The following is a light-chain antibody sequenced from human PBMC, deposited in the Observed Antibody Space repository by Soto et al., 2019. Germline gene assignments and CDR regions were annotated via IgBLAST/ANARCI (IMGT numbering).Light chain of an antibody. V-gene: IGKV3-20*01. CDR1: QSLSSGY. CDR3: QQYGSSGT. CDR2: GAS. J-gene: IGKJ1*01. Sequence: IVLTQSPGTLSLSPGEVATLSCRASQSLSSGYLGWYQQKPGQAPRLLIYGASSRATGIPDRFSGSASGTDFTLTISRLEPEDFAVYYCQQYGSSGTFGQGTKVDIK.